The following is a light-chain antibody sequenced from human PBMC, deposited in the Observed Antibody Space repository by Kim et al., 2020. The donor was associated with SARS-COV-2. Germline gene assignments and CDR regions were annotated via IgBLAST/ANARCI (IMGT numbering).Light chain of an antibody. V-gene: IGKV3-11*01. CDR1: QSVSSY. Sequence: SPGERAALSCRASQSVSSYLAWYQQRPGQAPRLLIYDASNRATGIPARFSGSGSGTDFTLTINSLEPEDSAVYYCQQRSNWPPLTFGGGTKVDIK. CDR2: DAS. CDR3: QQRSNWPPLT. J-gene: IGKJ4*01.